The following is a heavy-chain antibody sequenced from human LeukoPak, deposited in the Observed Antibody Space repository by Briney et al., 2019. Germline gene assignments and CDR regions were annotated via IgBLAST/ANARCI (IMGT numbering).Heavy chain of an antibody. CDR1: GFTFRSYS. V-gene: IGHV3-30*03. Sequence: GGSLRLSCAASGFTFRSYSMNWVRQAPGKGLEWVAVISYDGSNKYYADSVKGRFTISRDNSKNTLYLQMNSLRAEDTAVYYCARQSGNHPMTSGDYFDYWGQGTLVTVSS. J-gene: IGHJ4*02. D-gene: IGHD1-14*01. CDR3: ARQSGNHPMTSGDYFDY. CDR2: ISYDGSNK.